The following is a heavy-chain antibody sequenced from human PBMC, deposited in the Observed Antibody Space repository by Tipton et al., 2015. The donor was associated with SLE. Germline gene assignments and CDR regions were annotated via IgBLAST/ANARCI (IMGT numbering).Heavy chain of an antibody. CDR2: IYYSGST. CDR1: GGSISSSSYY. D-gene: IGHD3-22*01. CDR3: ARLVVDDYHYYGMDV. J-gene: IGHJ6*02. V-gene: IGHV4-39*01. Sequence: TLSLTCTVSGGSISSSSYYWGWIRQPPGKGLEWIGSIYYSGSTYHNPSLKSRVTIAVDTSKNQFSLKLSSVTAADTAVYYCARLVVDDYHYYGMDVWGQGTTVTVPS.